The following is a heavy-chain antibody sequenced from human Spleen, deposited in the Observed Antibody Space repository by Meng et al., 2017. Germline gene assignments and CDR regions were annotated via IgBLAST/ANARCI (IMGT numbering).Heavy chain of an antibody. Sequence: GESLKISCAASGFTFDNYAMHWVRQAPGKGLEWVSVISGSGGTTYSADSVKGRFTISRDNSKNTLYLQMNSLRVEDTAVYYCAKVLLPTMIVVVNAFDIWGQGTMVTVSS. CDR2: ISGSGGTT. CDR1: GFTFDNYA. CDR3: AKVLLPTMIVVVNAFDI. J-gene: IGHJ3*02. V-gene: IGHV3-23*01. D-gene: IGHD3-22*01.